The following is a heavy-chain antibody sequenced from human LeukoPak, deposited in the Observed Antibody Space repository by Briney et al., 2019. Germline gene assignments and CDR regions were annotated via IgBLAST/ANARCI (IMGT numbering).Heavy chain of an antibody. CDR2: ISHDGSDK. J-gene: IGHJ4*02. CDR3: AKVLGYCSTTNCYIES. V-gene: IGHV3-30*18. D-gene: IGHD2-2*02. CDR1: RFTFSSYG. Sequence: GGSLRLSCAASRFTFSSYGMHWVRQAPGKGLEWVAIISHDGSDKYYADSVKGRFSISRDNSKNTLYLQMNSLRVEDSAVYYCAKVLGYCSTTNCYIESWGQGTLVTVSS.